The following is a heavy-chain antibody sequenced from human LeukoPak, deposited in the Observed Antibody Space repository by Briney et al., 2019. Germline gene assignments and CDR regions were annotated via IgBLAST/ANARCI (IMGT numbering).Heavy chain of an antibody. D-gene: IGHD3-22*01. J-gene: IGHJ4*02. CDR3: AKDQAPYYYDSSGYYCYFDY. CDR1: GFTFSSYA. Sequence: PGGSLRLSCEASGFTFSSYAMSWVRQAPGKGLAWVPVISSSADSTYYADSVKGRFTISRDNSKNTLYLQMNSLRAEDTAVYYCAKDQAPYYYDSSGYYCYFDYWGQGTLVTVPS. V-gene: IGHV3-23*01. CDR2: ISSSADST.